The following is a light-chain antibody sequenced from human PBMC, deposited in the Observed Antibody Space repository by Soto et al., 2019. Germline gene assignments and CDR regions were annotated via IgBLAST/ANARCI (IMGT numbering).Light chain of an antibody. CDR1: RSDVGGYRF. CDR3: CSDSGGFTWV. Sequence: QSVLTQPRSVSGSPGQSVTISCTGARSDVGGYRFVSWYQQHPDKAPKLMIYDVDKRPSGVPDRFSGSKSGNTASLTISGLQGEDEGDYFFCSDSGGFTWVFGGGTQLTVL. V-gene: IGLV2-11*01. CDR2: DVD. J-gene: IGLJ3*02.